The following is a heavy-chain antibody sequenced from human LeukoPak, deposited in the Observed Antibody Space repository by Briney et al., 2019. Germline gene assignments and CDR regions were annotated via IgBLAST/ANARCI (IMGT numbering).Heavy chain of an antibody. D-gene: IGHD5-18*01. J-gene: IGHJ4*02. CDR2: IYHSGST. CDR3: ARQGAYSYGPDY. V-gene: IGHV4-39*01. CDR1: GGSISSSPYY. Sequence: SETLSLTCTVSGGSISSSPYYWGWIRQPPGKGLEWIGSIYHSGSTYYNPSLKSRVTISVDTSKNQFSLKLSSVTAADTAVYYCARQGAYSYGPDYWGQGTLVTVSS.